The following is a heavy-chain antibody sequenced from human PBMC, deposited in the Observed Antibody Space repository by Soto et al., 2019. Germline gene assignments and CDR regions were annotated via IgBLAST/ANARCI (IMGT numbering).Heavy chain of an antibody. J-gene: IGHJ6*03. CDR3: AKDEYWESHFYYFMDR. V-gene: IGHV3-30*15. D-gene: IGHD2-8*02. Sequence: PGGSLRLSCAASGFTFSSYAMHWVRQAPGKGLEWVAVISHDGSITYYSDSVKGRFTMSRDNSNNTLFLQMSSLRSEDTAIYYCAKDEYWESHFYYFMDRWGKGTTVTVSS. CDR1: GFTFSSYA. CDR2: ISHDGSIT.